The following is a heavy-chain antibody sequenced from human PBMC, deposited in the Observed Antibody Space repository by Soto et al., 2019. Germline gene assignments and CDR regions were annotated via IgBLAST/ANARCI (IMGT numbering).Heavy chain of an antibody. CDR3: ARARYVATIDY. J-gene: IGHJ4*02. D-gene: IGHD5-12*01. CDR2: INHSGST. V-gene: IGHV4-34*01. CDR1: GGSFSGYY. Sequence: LETLSLTCAVYGGSFSGYYWSWIRQPPGKGLEWIGEINHSGSTNYNPSLKSRVTISVDTSKNQFSLKLSSVTAADTAVYYCARARYVATIDYWGQGTLVTVSS.